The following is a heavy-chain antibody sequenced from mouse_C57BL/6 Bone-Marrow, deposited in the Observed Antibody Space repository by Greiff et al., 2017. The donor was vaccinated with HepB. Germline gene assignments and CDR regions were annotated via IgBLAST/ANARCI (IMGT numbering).Heavy chain of an antibody. V-gene: IGHV5-17*01. CDR2: ISSGSSTI. J-gene: IGHJ2*01. CDR3: ARRIYDYDGGGFDY. D-gene: IGHD2-4*01. Sequence: EVQGVESGGGLVKPGGSLKLSCAASGFTFSDYGMHWVRQAPEKGLEWVAYISSGSSTIYYADTVKGRFTISRDNAKNTLFLQMTSLRSEDTAMYYCARRIYDYDGGGFDYWGQGTTLTVSS. CDR1: GFTFSDYG.